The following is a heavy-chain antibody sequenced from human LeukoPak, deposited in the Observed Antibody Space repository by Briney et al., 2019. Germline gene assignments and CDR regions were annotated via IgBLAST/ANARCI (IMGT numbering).Heavy chain of an antibody. CDR1: GFSFSSYG. V-gene: IGHV3-21*01. CDR3: ASDTYSRWQTDY. CDR2: ISGSSSHI. Sequence: PGGSLRLTCAASGFSFSSYGMNWVRQAPGKGLEWVSSISGSSSHIYYADSVKGRFTISRDNAKNSLYLQMNSLRAEDTAVYYCASDTYSRWQTDYLGQGTLVTVSS. D-gene: IGHD4-23*01. J-gene: IGHJ4*02.